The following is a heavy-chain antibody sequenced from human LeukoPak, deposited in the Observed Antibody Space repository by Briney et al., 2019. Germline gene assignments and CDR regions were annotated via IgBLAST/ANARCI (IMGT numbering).Heavy chain of an antibody. J-gene: IGHJ4*02. Sequence: PSQTLSLTCAVYGGSFSGYYWSSIRQPPGKGLEWIGVINHSGSTNYNPSLKSRATISVDTSKNQFSLKLSSVTAADTAVYYCARSPYGDYEKYYFDYWGQGTLVTVSS. CDR1: GGSFSGYY. V-gene: IGHV4-34*01. CDR2: INHSGST. D-gene: IGHD4-17*01. CDR3: ARSPYGDYEKYYFDY.